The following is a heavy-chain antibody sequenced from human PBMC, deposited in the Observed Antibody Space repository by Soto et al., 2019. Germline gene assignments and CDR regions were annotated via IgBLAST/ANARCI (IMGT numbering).Heavy chain of an antibody. Sequence: ASVKVSCKASVYTFTGYYIHWVRQAPGQGLEWMGWINPNSGGTDYAQKFQGWVTMTRDTSISTAYMELSRLRSDDTAVYYCATSRKYYYDSSGPDAFDVWGQGTMVTVSS. CDR2: INPNSGGT. CDR1: VYTFTGYY. D-gene: IGHD3-22*01. V-gene: IGHV1-2*04. J-gene: IGHJ3*01. CDR3: ATSRKYYYDSSGPDAFDV.